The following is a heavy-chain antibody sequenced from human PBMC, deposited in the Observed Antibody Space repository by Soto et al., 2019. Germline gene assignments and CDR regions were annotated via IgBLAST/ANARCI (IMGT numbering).Heavy chain of an antibody. CDR3: TTESATGLDYDFWSGYYFFDY. Sequence: GGSLRLSCAASGFTFSNAWMSWVRQAPGKGLEWVGRIKSKTDGGTTDYAAPVKGRFTISREDSKNTRYLQMNSLKTEDTAVYYCTTESATGLDYDFWSGYYFFDYWGQGTLVTVSS. V-gene: IGHV3-15*01. J-gene: IGHJ4*02. D-gene: IGHD3-3*01. CDR2: IKSKTDGGTT. CDR1: GFTFSNAW.